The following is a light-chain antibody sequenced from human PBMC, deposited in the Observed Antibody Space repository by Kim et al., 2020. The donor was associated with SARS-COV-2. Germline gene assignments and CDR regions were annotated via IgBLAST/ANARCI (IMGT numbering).Light chain of an antibody. CDR2: QDS. J-gene: IGLJ2*01. Sequence: VTQGQTASITCSGVELGDTYACWYQQKPAQSPVLVIYQDSTRPSGIPERFSGSNSGNTATLTISGTQAMDEADYYCQAWDSSTVVFGGGTQLTVL. CDR3: QAWDSSTVV. CDR1: ELGDTY. V-gene: IGLV3-1*01.